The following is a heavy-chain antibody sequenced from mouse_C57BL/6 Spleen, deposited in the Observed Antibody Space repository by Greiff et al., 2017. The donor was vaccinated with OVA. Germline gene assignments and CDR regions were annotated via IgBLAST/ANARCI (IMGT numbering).Heavy chain of an antibody. J-gene: IGHJ1*03. D-gene: IGHD2-2*01. CDR2: IYPGNSDT. CDR1: GYTFTSYW. Sequence: VQLQQSGTVLARPGASVKMSWTSGYTFTSYWMHWVKQRPGQGLEWIGAIYPGNSDTSYNQKFMGKAKPTAVTSASTAYKKLSSLMNEDYAVYYCTRFGDDEGDYWYLDVWGTGTTVTVSS. CDR3: TRFGDDEGDYWYLDV. V-gene: IGHV1-5*01.